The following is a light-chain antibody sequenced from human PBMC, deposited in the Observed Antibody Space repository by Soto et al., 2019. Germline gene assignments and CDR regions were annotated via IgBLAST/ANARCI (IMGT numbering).Light chain of an antibody. V-gene: IGKV3-20*01. Sequence: EIVLTQYPVTLSLSPGERATLSCRASQSVSNNYLAWYQQKPGQAPRLLIYGASNRATGIPDRFTGSGSGTDFTLTINRVEPEDFAVYFCQQYAGSPRTFGQGTKVDI. J-gene: IGKJ1*01. CDR3: QQYAGSPRT. CDR2: GAS. CDR1: QSVSNNY.